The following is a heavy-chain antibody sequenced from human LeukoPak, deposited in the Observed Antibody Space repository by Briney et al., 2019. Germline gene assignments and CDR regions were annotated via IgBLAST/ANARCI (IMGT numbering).Heavy chain of an antibody. J-gene: IGHJ5*02. CDR2: INHSGST. Sequence: PSETLSLTCAVYGGSFSGYYWSWIRQPPGKGLEWIGEINHSGSTNYNPSLKSRVTISVDTSKNQFPLKLSSVTAADTAVYYCARTPPHGSGSYYKRDNWFDPWGQGTLVTVSS. CDR3: ARTPPHGSGSYYKRDNWFDP. V-gene: IGHV4-34*01. D-gene: IGHD3-10*01. CDR1: GGSFSGYY.